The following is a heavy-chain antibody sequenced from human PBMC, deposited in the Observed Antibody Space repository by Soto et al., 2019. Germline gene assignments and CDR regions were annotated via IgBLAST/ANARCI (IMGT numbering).Heavy chain of an antibody. D-gene: IGHD3-10*01. CDR3: AADKLLWFGELLRYYYYGMDV. Sequence: GASVKVSCKASGFTFTSSAVQWVRQARGQRLEWIGWIVVGSGNTNYAQKFQERVTITRDMSTSTAYMELSSLRSEDTAVYYCAADKLLWFGELLRYYYYGMDVWGQGTTVTVSS. V-gene: IGHV1-58*01. J-gene: IGHJ6*02. CDR1: GFTFTSSA. CDR2: IVVGSGNT.